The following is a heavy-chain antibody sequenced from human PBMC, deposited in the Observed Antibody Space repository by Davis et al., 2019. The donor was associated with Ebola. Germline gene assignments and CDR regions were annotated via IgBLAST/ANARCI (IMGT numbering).Heavy chain of an antibody. CDR3: ARRRQQPTWYFDL. J-gene: IGHJ2*01. Sequence: MPSETLSLTCTVSGGSISSYYWSWIRQPPGKGLEWIGYIYYSGSTNYNPSLKSRVTISVDTSKNQFSLKLSSVTAADTAMYYCARRRQQPTWYFDLWGRGTLVTVSS. D-gene: IGHD6-13*01. CDR1: GGSISSYY. V-gene: IGHV4-59*08. CDR2: IYYSGST.